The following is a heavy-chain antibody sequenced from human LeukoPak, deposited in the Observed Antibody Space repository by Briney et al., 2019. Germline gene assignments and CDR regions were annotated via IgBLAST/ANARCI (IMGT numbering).Heavy chain of an antibody. D-gene: IGHD3-16*02. Sequence: ASVKVSCKASGYTFTTYYVHWVRQAPGQGLEWMGIINPSGGSTTYAQKFQGRVTMTEDTSTDTAYMELSSLRSEDTAVYYCATGWSELRLGELSSRIDAFDIWGQGTMVTVSS. CDR3: ATGWSELRLGELSSRIDAFDI. CDR1: GYTFTTYY. CDR2: INPSGGST. V-gene: IGHV1-46*01. J-gene: IGHJ3*02.